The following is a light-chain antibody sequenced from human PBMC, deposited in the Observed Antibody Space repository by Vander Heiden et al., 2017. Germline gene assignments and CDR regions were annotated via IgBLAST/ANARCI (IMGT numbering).Light chain of an antibody. CDR3: QQYNNGPPLFT. Sequence: EIVMTQSAATLSVSPGERATLSCRASQSVSSNLAWYQQKPGQAPRLLIYGASTRATGIPARFSGSGSGTEFTLTISSLQSEDFAVYYCQQYNNGPPLFTFGPGTKVDIK. J-gene: IGKJ3*01. CDR2: GAS. CDR1: QSVSSN. V-gene: IGKV3-15*01.